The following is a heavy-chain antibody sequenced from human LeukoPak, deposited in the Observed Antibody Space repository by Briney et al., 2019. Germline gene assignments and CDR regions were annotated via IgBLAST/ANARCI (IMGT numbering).Heavy chain of an antibody. Sequence: GGSLRLSCAASGFTFSSYGMHWVRQAPGKRLECVSVISGSGGETRYADSVKGRFTISRDNSKNTLYLQMNNLRAEDTAVYYCAHTYCGGDCYSFDSWGQGTQVTVSS. J-gene: IGHJ4*02. CDR2: ISGSGGET. V-gene: IGHV3-23*01. CDR1: GFTFSSYG. D-gene: IGHD2-21*02. CDR3: AHTYCGGDCYSFDS.